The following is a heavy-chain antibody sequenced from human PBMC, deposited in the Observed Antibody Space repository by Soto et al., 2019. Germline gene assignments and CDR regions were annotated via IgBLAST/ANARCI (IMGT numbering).Heavy chain of an antibody. D-gene: IGHD3-16*01. CDR3: ARQRRTFSHFDY. CDR1: GDSISTYH. Sequence: SETLSLTCTVSGDSISTYHWSWIRQPPGKGLEWIGYIYNSGSTNYNPSLKSRVTIAVDTSKNQFSLKLSSVTAADTAVYYCARQRRTFSHFDYWGQGTPVTVSS. V-gene: IGHV4-59*08. CDR2: IYNSGST. J-gene: IGHJ4*02.